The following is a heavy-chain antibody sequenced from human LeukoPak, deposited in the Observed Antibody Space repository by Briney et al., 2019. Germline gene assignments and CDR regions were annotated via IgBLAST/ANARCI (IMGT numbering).Heavy chain of an antibody. D-gene: IGHD2-21*01. CDR3: ARDHCHSGDYGMDV. V-gene: IGHV4-31*03. CDR1: GGSISSGGYY. J-gene: IGHJ6*02. Sequence: PSETLSLTCTVSGGSISSGGYYWSWIRQHPGKGLEWIGYIYYSGSTYYDPSLKSRVTISVDTSKNQFSLKLCSVTAADTAVYYCARDHCHSGDYGMDVWGQGTTVTVSS. CDR2: IYYSGST.